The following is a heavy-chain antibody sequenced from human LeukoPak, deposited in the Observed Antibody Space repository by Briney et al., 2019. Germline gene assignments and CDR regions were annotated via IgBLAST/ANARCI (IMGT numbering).Heavy chain of an antibody. CDR2: IYYSGST. D-gene: IGHD2-2*01. CDR1: GGPICIYH. Sequence: SETVSLTCSVCGGPICIYHGSGLRQPPGEGVEGIGHIYYSGSTNYNPSHRSRVTISVDTSKNHFSLKLSSVTAADTAVFYCARAMKQFRDDAFDIWGQGTMVTVSS. V-gene: IGHV4-59*13. CDR3: ARAMKQFRDDAFDI. J-gene: IGHJ3*02.